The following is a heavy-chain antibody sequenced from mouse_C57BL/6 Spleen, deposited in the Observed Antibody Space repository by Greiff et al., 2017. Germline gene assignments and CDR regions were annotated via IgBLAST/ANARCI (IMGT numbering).Heavy chain of an antibody. CDR2: IDPSDSYT. CDR1: GYTFTSYW. D-gene: IGHD1-1*01. J-gene: IGHJ2*01. V-gene: IGHV1-50*01. Sequence: QVQLQQPGAELVKPGASVKLSCKASGYTFTSYWMQWVKQRPGQGLEWIGEIDPSDSYTNYNQKFKGKATLTVDTSSSTAYMQLSSLTSEDSAVYYCAREGITTVVARGYWGQGTTLTVSS. CDR3: AREGITTVVARGY.